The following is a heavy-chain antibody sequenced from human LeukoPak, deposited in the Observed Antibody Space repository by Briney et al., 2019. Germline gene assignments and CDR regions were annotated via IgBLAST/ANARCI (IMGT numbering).Heavy chain of an antibody. CDR1: GYTFTGYY. Sequence: ASVKVSCKASGYTFTGYYMHWVRQAPGQGLEWMGWINPNSGGTNYAQKFQGRVTMTRDTSISTAYMELSRLRSDDMAVYYCARGGLYGGNSNDDYWGQGTLVTVSS. CDR2: INPNSGGT. J-gene: IGHJ4*02. CDR3: ARGGLYGGNSNDDY. V-gene: IGHV1-2*02. D-gene: IGHD4-23*01.